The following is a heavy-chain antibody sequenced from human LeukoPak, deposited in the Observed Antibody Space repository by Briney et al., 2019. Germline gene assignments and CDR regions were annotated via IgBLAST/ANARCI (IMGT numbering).Heavy chain of an antibody. D-gene: IGHD4-17*01. V-gene: IGHV1-46*01. J-gene: IGHJ6*02. CDR3: ARDTPRYGSSYYYYYGMDV. CDR2: INPSGGST. Sequence: ASVKVSCKASGYTFTSYYMHWVRQAPGQGLEWMGIINPSGGSTSYAQKFQGRVTMTRDTSTSTVYMELSSLRSEDTAVYYCARDTPRYGSSYYYYYGMDVWGQGTTVTVSS. CDR1: GYTFTSYY.